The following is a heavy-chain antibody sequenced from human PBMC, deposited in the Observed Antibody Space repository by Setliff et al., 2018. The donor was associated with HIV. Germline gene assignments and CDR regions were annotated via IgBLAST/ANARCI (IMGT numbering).Heavy chain of an antibody. V-gene: IGHV4-59*11. D-gene: IGHD3-10*01. Sequence: SETLSLTCTVSGGSISSHYWSWTRRPPGKGLECIGYIYYSGSTNYNPSLKSRVTISVDTSKNQFSLKLSSVTAADTAVYYCARGGIGDYYYYYMDVWGKGTTVTVSS. CDR3: ARGGIGDYYYYYMDV. J-gene: IGHJ6*03. CDR1: GGSISSHY. CDR2: IYYSGST.